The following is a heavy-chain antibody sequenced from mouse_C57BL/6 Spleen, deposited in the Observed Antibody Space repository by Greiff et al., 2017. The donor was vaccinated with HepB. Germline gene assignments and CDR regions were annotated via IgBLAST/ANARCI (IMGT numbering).Heavy chain of an antibody. Sequence: EVKLMESGPGLAKPSQTLSLTCSVTGYSITSDYWNWIRKFPGNKLEYMGYISYSGSTYYNPSLKSRISITRDTSKNQYYLQLTSVTTEDTATYSCARYGATVAYWYFDVWGTGTTVTVSS. D-gene: IGHD1-1*01. CDR2: ISYSGST. V-gene: IGHV3-8*01. J-gene: IGHJ1*03. CDR3: ARYGATVAYWYFDV. CDR1: GYSITSDY.